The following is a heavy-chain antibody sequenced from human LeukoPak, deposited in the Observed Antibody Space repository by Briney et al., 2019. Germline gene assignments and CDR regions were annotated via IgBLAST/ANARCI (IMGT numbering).Heavy chain of an antibody. J-gene: IGHJ4*02. CDR1: GGSFSGYY. D-gene: IGHD4-17*01. CDR2: INHSGST. CDR3: ARGRGTTVTIFDY. Sequence: SETLTLPCAVYGGSFSGYYWSWIRQPPGKGLEWIGEINHSGSTNYNPSLKSRVTISVNTSKNQFSLKLGSVTAADTAVYYCARGRGTTVTIFDYSGQGTLVTVSS. V-gene: IGHV4-34*01.